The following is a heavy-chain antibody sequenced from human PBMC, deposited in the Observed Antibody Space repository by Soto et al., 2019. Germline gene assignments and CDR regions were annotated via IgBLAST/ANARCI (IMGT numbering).Heavy chain of an antibody. J-gene: IGHJ6*02. CDR3: ARDHVHYYDSSGYAPYYYGMDV. V-gene: IGHV1-69*01. D-gene: IGHD3-22*01. CDR1: GGTFSSYA. Sequence: QVQLVQSGAEVKKPGSSVKVSCKASGGTFSSYAISWVRQAPGQGLEWMGGIIPIFGTANYAQKFQGRVTITADESTSTDYMELSSLRSEDTAVYYCARDHVHYYDSSGYAPYYYGMDVWGQGTTLTVSS. CDR2: IIPIFGTA.